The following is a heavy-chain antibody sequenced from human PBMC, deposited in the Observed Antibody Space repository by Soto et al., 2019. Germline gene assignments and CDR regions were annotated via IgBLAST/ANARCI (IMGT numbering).Heavy chain of an antibody. V-gene: IGHV4-31*01. Sequence: QVQLQESGPGLVKPSQTLSLTCTVSGGSISSGGYYWSWIRQHPGKGLEWIGYIYYSGSTYYNPAHKRQCTISVDTSKNQFSLKLSSVTAADTAVYYCARGGGEDIVVVPFPRLYGMDVWGQGTTVTVSS. D-gene: IGHD2-2*01. CDR2: IYYSGST. CDR3: ARGGGEDIVVVPFPRLYGMDV. J-gene: IGHJ6*02. CDR1: GGSISSGGYY.